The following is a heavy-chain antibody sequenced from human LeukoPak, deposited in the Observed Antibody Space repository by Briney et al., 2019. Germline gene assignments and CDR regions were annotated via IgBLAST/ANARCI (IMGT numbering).Heavy chain of an antibody. J-gene: IGHJ4*02. Sequence: GGSLRLSCAASGVTFSNYWMSWVRQTPGKGLEWVANIKQDGSEKYYVDSVKGRFTISRDNAKNSLYLQMNSLGAEDTAVYYCARDKIVGATHFDYWGQGTLVTVSS. CDR3: ARDKIVGATHFDY. D-gene: IGHD1-26*01. CDR2: IKQDGSEK. CDR1: GVTFSNYW. V-gene: IGHV3-7*01.